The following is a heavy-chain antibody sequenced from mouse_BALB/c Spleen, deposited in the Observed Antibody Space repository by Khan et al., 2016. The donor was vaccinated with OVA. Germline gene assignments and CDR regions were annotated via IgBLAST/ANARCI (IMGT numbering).Heavy chain of an antibody. CDR3: ARDAGRS. V-gene: IGHV1-18*01. CDR1: GYTFPEYT. Sequence: EVQLQESGPELVKPGASVKISCKTSGYTFPEYTVHWVKQSLDKSLDWIGVINPKNGGTAYNQKFKGKSTLTVDKSSSTAYMELRSLISEDSAGYYCARDAGRSWGQGTSVTVAS. CDR2: INPKNGGT. D-gene: IGHD3-3*01. J-gene: IGHJ4*01.